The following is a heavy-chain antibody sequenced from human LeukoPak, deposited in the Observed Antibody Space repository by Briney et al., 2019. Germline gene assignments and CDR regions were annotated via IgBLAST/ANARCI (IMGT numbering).Heavy chain of an antibody. CDR3: ARVVYDFWSGLAQPHAFDI. Sequence: GGSLRLSCAASGFTLSSYSMNWVRQAPGKGLEWVSSISSSSSYIYYADSVKGRFTISRDNAKNSLYLQMNSLRAEDTAVYYCARVVYDFWSGLAQPHAFDIWGQGTMVTVSS. D-gene: IGHD3-3*01. CDR1: GFTLSSYS. CDR2: ISSSSSYI. J-gene: IGHJ3*02. V-gene: IGHV3-21*01.